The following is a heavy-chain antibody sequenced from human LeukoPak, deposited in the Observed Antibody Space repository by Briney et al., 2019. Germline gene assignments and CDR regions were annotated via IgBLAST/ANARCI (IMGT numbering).Heavy chain of an antibody. J-gene: IGHJ4*02. CDR1: GYTFTGYY. V-gene: IGHV1-2*02. CDR2: INPNSGGT. Sequence: ASVKVSCKASGYTFTGYYMHWVRQAPGQGLEWMGWINPNSGGTNYAQKFQGRVTMTRDTSISTIYLELTRLTSDDTALYYCARWDGYSSSPDYWGQGTLVTVSS. D-gene: IGHD6-13*01. CDR3: ARWDGYSSSPDY.